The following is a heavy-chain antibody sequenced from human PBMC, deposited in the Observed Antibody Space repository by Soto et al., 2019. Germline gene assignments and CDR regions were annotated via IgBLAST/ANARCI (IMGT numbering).Heavy chain of an antibody. CDR2: IWYDGSNK. CDR3: VRGNSGYGNFDY. D-gene: IGHD5-12*01. Sequence: PGGSLRLSCAASGFTFSSYGMHWVRQAPGKGLEWVAVIWYDGSNKYYADSVKGRFTISRDNAKNTLYVQMNSLRAEDTAVYYCVRGNSGYGNFDYWGQGTLVTVSS. J-gene: IGHJ4*02. V-gene: IGHV3-33*01. CDR1: GFTFSSYG.